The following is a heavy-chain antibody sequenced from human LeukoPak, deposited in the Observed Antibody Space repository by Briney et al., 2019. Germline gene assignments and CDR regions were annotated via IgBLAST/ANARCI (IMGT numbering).Heavy chain of an antibody. CDR2: ISSSSSYI. CDR3: ARGYYGDYAVYYYGMDV. J-gene: IGHJ6*02. D-gene: IGHD4-17*01. V-gene: IGHV3-21*01. CDR1: GFTFSSYS. Sequence: GGSLRLSCAASGFTFSSYSMNWVRQAPGKGLEWVSSISSSSSYIYYADSVKGRFTISRDNAKNSLYLQMNSLRAEDTAVYYCARGYYGDYAVYYYGMDVWGQGTTVTVSS.